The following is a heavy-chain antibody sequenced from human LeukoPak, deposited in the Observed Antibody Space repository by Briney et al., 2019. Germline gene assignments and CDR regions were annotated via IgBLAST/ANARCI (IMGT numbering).Heavy chain of an antibody. CDR2: IASDGSI. J-gene: IGHJ4*02. V-gene: IGHV3-48*03. Sequence: GGSLRLSCVASGFSISSYEMNWVRQAPGKGLEWISFIASDGSIEYADSVKGRFTLSRDNAKNLLYLHMNSLRAEDTAVYYCARDGSITMVRGVMDYWGQGTLVTVSS. CDR3: ARDGSITMVRGVMDY. CDR1: GFSISSYE. D-gene: IGHD3-10*01.